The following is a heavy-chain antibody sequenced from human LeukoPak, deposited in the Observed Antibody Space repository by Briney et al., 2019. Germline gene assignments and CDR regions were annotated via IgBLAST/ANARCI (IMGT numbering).Heavy chain of an antibody. V-gene: IGHV1-69*01. CDR1: GGTFSSYA. J-gene: IGHJ4*02. CDR3: ARSREVPADRMYYDFWSGYSIDY. CDR2: IIPIFGTA. Sequence: GSSVKVSCKASGGTFSSYAISWVRQAPGQGLEWMGGIIPIFGTANYAQKFQGRVTITADESTSTAYMEPSSLRSEDTAVYYCARSREVPADRMYYDFWSGYSIDYWGQGTLVTVSS. D-gene: IGHD3-3*01.